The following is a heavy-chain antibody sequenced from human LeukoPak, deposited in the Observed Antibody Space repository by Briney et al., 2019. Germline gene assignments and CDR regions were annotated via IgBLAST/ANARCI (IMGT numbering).Heavy chain of an antibody. Sequence: SETLSLTCAVYGGSFSGYYWSWIRQPPGKGLEWIGEINHSGSTNYNPSLESRVTISVDTSKNQFSLKLSSVTAADTAVYYCARGRGALLWFGAYLDYWGQGTLVTVSS. CDR3: ARGRGALLWFGAYLDY. J-gene: IGHJ4*02. D-gene: IGHD3-10*01. CDR2: INHSGST. V-gene: IGHV4-34*01. CDR1: GGSFSGYY.